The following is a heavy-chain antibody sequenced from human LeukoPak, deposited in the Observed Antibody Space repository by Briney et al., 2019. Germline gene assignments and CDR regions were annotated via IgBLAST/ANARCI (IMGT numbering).Heavy chain of an antibody. D-gene: IGHD3-9*01. CDR3: ARDFSHYDILTGYHYYFDY. J-gene: IGHJ4*02. CDR1: GYTFTGYY. V-gene: IGHV1-2*02. CDR2: INPNSGGT. Sequence: ASVKVSCKASGYTFTGYYMYCVRQTPGQGLEWMGWINPNSGGTNYAQRFQGRVTMTRDTSISTAYIELSRLRTDNTAVYYCARDFSHYDILTGYHYYFDYWGQGTLVTVSS.